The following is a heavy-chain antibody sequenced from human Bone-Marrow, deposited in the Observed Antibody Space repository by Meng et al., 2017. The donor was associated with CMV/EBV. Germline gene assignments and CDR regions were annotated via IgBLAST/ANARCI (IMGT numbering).Heavy chain of an antibody. CDR2: IKQDGSEK. J-gene: IGHJ4*02. CDR3: ARDQYRGGASFDY. V-gene: IGHV3-7*01. CDR1: GFTFDDYG. D-gene: IGHD1-26*01. Sequence: GGSLRLSCAASGFTFDDYGMSWVRQAPGKGLEWVANIKQDGSEKYYVDSVKGRFTISRDNAKNSLYLQMNSLRAEDTAVYYCARDQYRGGASFDYWGQGTLVTVSS.